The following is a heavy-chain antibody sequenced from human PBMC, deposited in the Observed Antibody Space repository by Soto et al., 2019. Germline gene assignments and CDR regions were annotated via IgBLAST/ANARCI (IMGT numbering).Heavy chain of an antibody. CDR3: ARGEEYDILTGRNSFDP. CDR2: IYYSGST. D-gene: IGHD3-9*01. Sequence: SETLSLTCTVSGGSISSYYWSWIRQPPGKGLEWIGYIYYSGSTNYNPSLKSRVTISVDTSKNQFSLKLSSVTAADTAVYYCARGEEYDILTGRNSFDPWGQGTLVTVSS. V-gene: IGHV4-59*01. CDR1: GGSISSYY. J-gene: IGHJ5*02.